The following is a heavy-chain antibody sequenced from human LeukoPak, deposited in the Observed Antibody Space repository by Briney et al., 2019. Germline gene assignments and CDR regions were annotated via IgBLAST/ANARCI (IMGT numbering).Heavy chain of an antibody. CDR2: ISGSGGST. D-gene: IGHD3-3*01. CDR1: GFTFSSYS. J-gene: IGHJ4*02. Sequence: GGSLRLSCAASGFTFSSYSMNWVRQAPGKGLEWVSAISGSGGSTYNADSVKGRFTISRDNSKNTLYLQMNSLRAEDTAVYYCAKESYDFWSGFFGMADYWGQGTLVTVSS. V-gene: IGHV3-23*01. CDR3: AKESYDFWSGFFGMADY.